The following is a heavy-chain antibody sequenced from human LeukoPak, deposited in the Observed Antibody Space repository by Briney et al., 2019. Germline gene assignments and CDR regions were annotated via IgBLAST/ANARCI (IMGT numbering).Heavy chain of an antibody. CDR3: ARVELDYDILTGYYTASPPFDY. CDR2: ISAYNGNT. D-gene: IGHD3-9*01. Sequence: ASVKVSCKASGYTFTSYGISWVRQAPGQGLEWMGWISAYNGNTNYAQKLQGRVTMTTDTSTSTAYMELRSLRSDDTAVYYCARVELDYDILTGYYTASPPFDYWGQGTLVTVSS. J-gene: IGHJ4*02. V-gene: IGHV1-18*01. CDR1: GYTFTSYG.